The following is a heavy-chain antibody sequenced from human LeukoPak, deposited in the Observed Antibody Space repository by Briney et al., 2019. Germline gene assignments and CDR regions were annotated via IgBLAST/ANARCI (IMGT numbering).Heavy chain of an antibody. CDR1: GFTFSSYA. Sequence: PGRSLRLSCAASGFTFSSYAMHWVRQAPGKGLEWVAVISYDGSNKYYAGSVKGRFTISRDNSKNTLYLQMNSLRAEDTAVYYCATTRRMREVDYWGQGTLVTVSS. J-gene: IGHJ4*02. CDR3: ATTRRMREVDY. D-gene: IGHD3-16*01. CDR2: ISYDGSNK. V-gene: IGHV3-30*01.